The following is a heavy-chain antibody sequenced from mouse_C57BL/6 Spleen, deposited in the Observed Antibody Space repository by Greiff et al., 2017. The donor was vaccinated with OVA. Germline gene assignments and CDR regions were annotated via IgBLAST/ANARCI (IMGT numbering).Heavy chain of an antibody. CDR1: GYSITSGYY. CDR2: ISYDGSN. D-gene: IGHD2-3*01. CDR3: ARGDEDYFDY. J-gene: IGHJ2*01. V-gene: IGHV3-6*01. Sequence: EVHLVESGPGLVKPSQSLSLTCSVTGYSITSGYYWNWIRQFPGNKLEWMGYISYDGSNNYNPSLKNRISITRDTSKNQFFLKLNSVTTEDTATYYCARGDEDYFDYWGQGTTLTVSS.